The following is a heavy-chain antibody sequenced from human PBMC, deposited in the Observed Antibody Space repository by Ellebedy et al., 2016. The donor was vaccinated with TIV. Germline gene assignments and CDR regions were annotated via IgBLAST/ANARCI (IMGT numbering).Heavy chain of an antibody. CDR1: GFSRTYA. J-gene: IGHJ4*02. CDR2: ISSSGSTI. CDR3: ASGGCTSTSCYNGKDFYS. D-gene: IGHD2-2*02. V-gene: IGHV3-48*04. Sequence: GGSLRLXXAASGFSRTYALSWVRQAPGEGLEWISYISSSGSTISYADSVKGRFTISRDNARNSLYLQMNSLRAEDTAVYYCASGGCTSTSCYNGKDFYSWGQGTLVTVSS.